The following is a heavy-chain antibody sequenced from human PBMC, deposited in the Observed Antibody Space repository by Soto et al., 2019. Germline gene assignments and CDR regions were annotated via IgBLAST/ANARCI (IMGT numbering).Heavy chain of an antibody. D-gene: IGHD3-3*01. CDR1: GDTFTSYY. CDR2: INPHGGST. J-gene: IGHJ5*02. CDR3: ARSSGGNFGIIIEGSNWFGP. Sequence: QVQLVQSGAEVKRPGASVKVSCKAPGDTFTSYYLNWVRQAPGQGLEWMGVINPHGGSTKYAQKFQGRITMTRDTSRSTVYMELSSLRSDDTAIYYCARSSGGNFGIIIEGSNWFGPWGQGTLVTVSS. V-gene: IGHV1-46*01.